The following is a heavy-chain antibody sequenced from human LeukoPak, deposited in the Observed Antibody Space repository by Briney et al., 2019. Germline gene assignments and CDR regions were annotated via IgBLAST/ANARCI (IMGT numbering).Heavy chain of an antibody. J-gene: IGHJ4*02. Sequence: GASVKVSCKASGGTFSSYAISWVRQAPGQGLEWMGRIIPILGIANYAQEFQGRVTITADKSTSTAYMELSSLRSEDTAVYYCASLAVAGTGLFDYWGQGTLVTVSS. CDR3: ASLAVAGTGLFDY. CDR1: GGTFSSYA. D-gene: IGHD6-19*01. CDR2: IIPILGIA. V-gene: IGHV1-69*04.